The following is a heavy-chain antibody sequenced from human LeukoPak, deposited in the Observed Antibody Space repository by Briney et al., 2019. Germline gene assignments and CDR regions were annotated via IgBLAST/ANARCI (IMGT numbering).Heavy chain of an antibody. V-gene: IGHV4-34*01. J-gene: IGHJ4*02. CDR3: ARGRYSSSWLDY. CDR2: INHSGST. Sequence: MTSETLSLTCAVYGGSFSGYYWSWIRQPPGKGLEWIGEINHSGSTNYNPSLKSRVTISVDTSKNQFSLKLSSVTAADTAVYYCARGRYSSSWLDYWGQGTLVTVSS. D-gene: IGHD6-13*01. CDR1: GGSFSGYY.